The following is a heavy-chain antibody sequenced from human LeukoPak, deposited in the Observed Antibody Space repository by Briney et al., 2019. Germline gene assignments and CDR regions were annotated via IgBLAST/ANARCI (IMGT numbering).Heavy chain of an antibody. CDR3: ARENSYDILQRGMDV. V-gene: IGHV1-18*01. CDR2: ISAYNGNT. D-gene: IGHD3-9*01. CDR1: GYTFTSYG. J-gene: IGHJ6*02. Sequence: ASVKVSCKASGYTFTSYGISWVRQAPGQGLEWMGWISAYNGNTNYAQKLQGRVTMTTDTSTSTAYMELRSLRSDDTAVYYCARENSYDILQRGMDVWGQGTTVTVSS.